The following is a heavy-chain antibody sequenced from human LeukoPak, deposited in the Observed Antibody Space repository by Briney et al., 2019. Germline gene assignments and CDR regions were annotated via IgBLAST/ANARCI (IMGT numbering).Heavy chain of an antibody. D-gene: IGHD3-10*01. CDR3: AHINPRDFHYYGSGSPFDY. V-gene: IGHV2-5*02. CDR2: IYWDDDK. J-gene: IGHJ4*02. Sequence: SGPTLVNPTQTLTLTCTFSGFSLSTRGVGVGWIRQPPGKALEWLALIYWDDDKRYSPSLKSRLTITKDTSKNQVVLTMTDMDPVDTATYYCAHINPRDFHYYGSGSPFDYWGQGTLVTVSS. CDR1: GFSLSTRGVG.